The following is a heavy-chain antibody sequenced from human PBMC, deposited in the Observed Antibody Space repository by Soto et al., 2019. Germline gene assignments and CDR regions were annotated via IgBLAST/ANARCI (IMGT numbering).Heavy chain of an antibody. D-gene: IGHD6-19*01. CDR1: GFTFSSYG. Sequence: HPGGSLRLSCAASGFTFSSYGMHWVRQAPGKGLEWVAVISYDGSNKYYADSVKGRFTISRDNSKNTLYLQMNSLRAEDTAVYYCAKDRTVAGYFDYWGQGTLVTVSS. CDR3: AKDRTVAGYFDY. J-gene: IGHJ4*02. V-gene: IGHV3-30*18. CDR2: ISYDGSNK.